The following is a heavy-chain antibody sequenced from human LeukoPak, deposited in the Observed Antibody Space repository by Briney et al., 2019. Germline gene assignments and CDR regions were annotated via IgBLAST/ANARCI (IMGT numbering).Heavy chain of an antibody. Sequence: GSLRLSCAASGFTFSSYWMSWVRQAPGKGLEWVANIKQDGSEKYYVDSVKGRFTISRDNAKNSLYLQMNSLRAEDTAVYYCASYAVTYYDFWSGYSPRYYFDYWGQGTLVTVSS. CDR3: ASYAVTYYDFWSGYSPRYYFDY. V-gene: IGHV3-7*01. CDR2: IKQDGSEK. J-gene: IGHJ4*02. CDR1: GFTFSSYW. D-gene: IGHD3-3*01.